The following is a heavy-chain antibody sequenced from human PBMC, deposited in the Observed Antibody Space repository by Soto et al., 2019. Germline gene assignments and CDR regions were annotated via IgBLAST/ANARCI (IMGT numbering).Heavy chain of an antibody. D-gene: IGHD6-19*01. CDR2: INPNSGGT. CDR3: ARVSLPRSGWQFDY. V-gene: IGHV1-2*02. J-gene: IGHJ4*02. Sequence: ASVKVSCKASGYTFTGYYMHWVRQAPGQGLEWMGWINPNSGGTNYAQKFQGRVTMTRDTSISTAYMELRRLRSDDTAVYYCARVSLPRSGWQFDYWGQGTLVTVSS. CDR1: GYTFTGYY.